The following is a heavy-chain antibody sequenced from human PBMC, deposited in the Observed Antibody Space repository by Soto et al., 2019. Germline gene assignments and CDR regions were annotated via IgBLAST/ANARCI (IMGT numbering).Heavy chain of an antibody. CDR1: GFTFSSYS. Sequence: SGVSLRLSCAASGFTFSSYSMNWVRQAPGKGLEWVSSISSSSSYIYYADSVKGRFTISRDNAKNSLYLQMNSLRAEDTAVYYCARVVGGYCSSTSCPPGAFDIWGQGTMVTVSS. D-gene: IGHD2-2*01. J-gene: IGHJ3*02. CDR3: ARVVGGYCSSTSCPPGAFDI. V-gene: IGHV3-21*01. CDR2: ISSSSSYI.